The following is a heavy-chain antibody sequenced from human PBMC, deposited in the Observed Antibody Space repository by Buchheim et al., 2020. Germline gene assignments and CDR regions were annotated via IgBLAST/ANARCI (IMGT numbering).Heavy chain of an antibody. CDR1: GGSISSSSYY. D-gene: IGHD2-15*01. V-gene: IGHV4-39*01. Sequence: QLQLQESGPGLVKPSETLSLTCTVSGGSISSSSYYWGWIRQPPGKGLEWIGSIYYSGSTYYNPSLKSRVTISVDTSKNQFSLKLSSVTAADTAVYYCARHGSRREGCSGGSCYFDYWGQGTL. CDR3: ARHGSRREGCSGGSCYFDY. J-gene: IGHJ4*02. CDR2: IYYSGST.